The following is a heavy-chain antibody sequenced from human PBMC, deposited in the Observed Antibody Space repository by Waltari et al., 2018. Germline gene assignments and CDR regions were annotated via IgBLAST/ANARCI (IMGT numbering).Heavy chain of an antibody. CDR2: IYYSGST. J-gene: IGHJ4*02. CDR1: GGSISSSSYS. CDR3: ASLRGYSYGYVLDY. Sequence: QLQLQESGPGLVKPSETLSLTCTVSGGSISSSSYSWGWIRQPPGKGLEWLGSIYYSGSTSYHPSLKSRVTISVDTAKNQFSLKLSSVTAADTAVYYCASLRGYSYGYVLDYWGQGTLVTVSS. V-gene: IGHV4-39*01. D-gene: IGHD5-18*01.